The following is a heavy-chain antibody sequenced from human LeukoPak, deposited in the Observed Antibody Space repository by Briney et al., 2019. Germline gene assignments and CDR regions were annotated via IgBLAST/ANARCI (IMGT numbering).Heavy chain of an antibody. J-gene: IGHJ4*02. CDR3: ARSGVGYFYDSTGYYPLDY. CDR1: GYTFTNYG. CDR2: ISAYTGNT. Sequence: ASVTVSCKASGYTFTNYGISWVRQAPGQGLEWMGWISAYTGNTNYAQNLQGRVTMTTDTSTGTAYMELRSLRSDDTAVYCCARSGVGYFYDSTGYYPLDYWGQGTLVTVSS. V-gene: IGHV1-18*01. D-gene: IGHD3-22*01.